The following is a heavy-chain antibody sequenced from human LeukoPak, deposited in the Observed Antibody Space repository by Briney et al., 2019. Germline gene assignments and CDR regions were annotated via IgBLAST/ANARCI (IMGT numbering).Heavy chain of an antibody. V-gene: IGHV7-4-1*02. CDR3: ARDAMTGYYVSFGY. D-gene: IGHD3-9*01. CDR1: GYTFTNYA. CDR2: FNTNTGNP. Sequence: ASVKVSCKASGYTFTNYAMNWVRQAPGQGLEWMGWFNTNTGNPTYAQGFTGRFVFSLDTSVSTAYLRISSLKAEDAAVYYCARDAMTGYYVSFGYWGQGTLVTVSS. J-gene: IGHJ4*02.